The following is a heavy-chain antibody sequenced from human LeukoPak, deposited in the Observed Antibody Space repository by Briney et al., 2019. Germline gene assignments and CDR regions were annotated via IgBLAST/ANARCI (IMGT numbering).Heavy chain of an antibody. D-gene: IGHD3-10*01. CDR3: ARDLPGGLWFGSSVQY. CDR1: GGTFSSYA. CDR2: IIPIFGTA. V-gene: IGHV1-69*13. Sequence: GASVKVSCKASGGTFSSYAISWVRQAPGQGLEWMGGIIPIFGTANYAQKFQGRVTITADESTSTAYMELSSLRSDDTAVYYCARDLPGGLWFGSSVQYWGQGTLVTVSS. J-gene: IGHJ4*02.